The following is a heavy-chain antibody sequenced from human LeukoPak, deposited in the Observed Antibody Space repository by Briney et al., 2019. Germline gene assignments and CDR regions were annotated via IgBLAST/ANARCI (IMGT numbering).Heavy chain of an antibody. CDR2: IYYSGST. J-gene: IGHJ5*02. V-gene: IGHV4-39*01. CDR1: GGSISSSSYH. Sequence: SETLSLTCTVSGGSISSSSYHWGWIRQPPGKGLEWIGSIYYSGSTYYNPSLKSRVTISVDTSKNQFSLKLSSVTAADTAVYYCAPNWFDPWGQGTLVTVSS. CDR3: APNWFDP.